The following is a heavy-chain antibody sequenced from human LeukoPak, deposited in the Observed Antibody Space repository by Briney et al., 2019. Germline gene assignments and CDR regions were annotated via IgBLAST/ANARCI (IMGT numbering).Heavy chain of an antibody. Sequence: GGSLRLSCAASGFTFSSFWMNWVRQAPGKGLEWVANIKQDGSERNYVDSVKGRSTISRDNAKNSLFLQMNSLRVEDTAVYYCARGGTRGYGLVDYWGQGILVTVSS. V-gene: IGHV3-7*03. CDR2: IKQDGSER. CDR1: GFTFSSFW. J-gene: IGHJ4*02. D-gene: IGHD5-18*01. CDR3: ARGGTRGYGLVDY.